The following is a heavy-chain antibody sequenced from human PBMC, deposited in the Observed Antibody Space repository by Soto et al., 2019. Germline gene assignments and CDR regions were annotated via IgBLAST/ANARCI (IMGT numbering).Heavy chain of an antibody. Sequence: PSETLSLTCAVSGGSFSGNYWTWIRQPPGKGLEWIGEISHSGNTNYNPSLKSRVTISVDTSKNQFSLNLSSVTAADTADYYCARGHLPGGNSGYFDYWGQGSRVT. CDR3: ARGHLPGGNSGYFDY. CDR2: ISHSGNT. CDR1: GGSFSGNY. J-gene: IGHJ4*02. D-gene: IGHD1-7*01. V-gene: IGHV4-34*01.